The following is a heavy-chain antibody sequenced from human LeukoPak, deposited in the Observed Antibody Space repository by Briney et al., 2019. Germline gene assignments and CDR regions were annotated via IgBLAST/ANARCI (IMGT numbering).Heavy chain of an antibody. CDR2: INHSGST. J-gene: IGHJ4*02. CDR1: GGSFSGYY. V-gene: IGHV4-34*01. D-gene: IGHD4-11*01. Sequence: SETLSLTCAVYGGSFSGYYWSWIRQPPGKGLEWIGEINHSGSTNYNPSLKSRVTISVDTSKNQFSLKLNSVTAADTAVYYCARLRGNYFPDYWASEPWSPSPQ. CDR3: ARLRGNYFPDY.